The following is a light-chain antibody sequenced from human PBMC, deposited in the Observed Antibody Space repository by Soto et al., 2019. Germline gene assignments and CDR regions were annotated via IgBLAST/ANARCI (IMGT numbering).Light chain of an antibody. CDR2: GAS. Sequence: DIVMTQSPATLSVSPGERTTLSCRASRSVTTSLAWYQQKPGQAPRLLIYGASSRATGIPDRFSGSGSGPDFTLTISRLEPEDFAVYFCQHYGSSPWTFGQGTKVDIK. V-gene: IGKV3-20*01. CDR1: RSVTTS. J-gene: IGKJ1*01. CDR3: QHYGSSPWT.